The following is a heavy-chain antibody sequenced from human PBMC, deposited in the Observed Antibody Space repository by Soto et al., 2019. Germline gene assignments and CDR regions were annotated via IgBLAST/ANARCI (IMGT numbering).Heavy chain of an antibody. V-gene: IGHV3-74*01. CDR1: GFTFSNYC. D-gene: IGHD5-12*01. J-gene: IGHJ4*02. CDR3: VRDSGGDY. CDR2: INHDGPT. Sequence: EVQLVESGGGLVQPGGSLRLSCAGSGFTFSNYCMHWVRQAPGKGLEWVSRINHDGPTDYADRVRGRFTITRDNAENTLYLQVSSLRTEDTVVYYCVRDSGGDYWGQGTVVTVSS.